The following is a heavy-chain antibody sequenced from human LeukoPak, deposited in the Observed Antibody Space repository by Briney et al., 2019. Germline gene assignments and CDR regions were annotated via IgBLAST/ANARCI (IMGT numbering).Heavy chain of an antibody. Sequence: SETLSLTCTVSAYSISSGYYWGWIRQPPGKGLEWIGSIYHSGSTYYNSSLQSRVTISVDTSKNQFSLKLSSVTAADTAMYYCARVPGPNWFDPWGQGTLVTVSS. CDR3: ARVPGPNWFDP. CDR1: AYSISSGYY. CDR2: IYHSGST. V-gene: IGHV4-38-2*02. J-gene: IGHJ5*02.